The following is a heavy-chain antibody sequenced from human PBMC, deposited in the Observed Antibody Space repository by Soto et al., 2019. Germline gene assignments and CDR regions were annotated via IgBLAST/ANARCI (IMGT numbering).Heavy chain of an antibody. CDR3: ARDLQVAGFYYYYGMDV. Sequence: QVQLVESGGGVVQPGRSLRLSCAASGFTFSSYAMHWVRQAPGKGLEWVAVISYDGSNKYYADSVKGRFTISRDNSKNTLYLQMNSLRAEDTAVYYCARDLQVAGFYYYYGMDVWGQGTTVTVSS. CDR1: GFTFSSYA. V-gene: IGHV3-30-3*01. D-gene: IGHD6-19*01. J-gene: IGHJ6*02. CDR2: ISYDGSNK.